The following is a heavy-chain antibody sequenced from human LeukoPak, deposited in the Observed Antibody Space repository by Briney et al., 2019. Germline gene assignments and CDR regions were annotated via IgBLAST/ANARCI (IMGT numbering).Heavy chain of an antibody. CDR2: INHSGST. J-gene: IGHJ4*02. V-gene: IGHV4-34*01. D-gene: IGHD4-11*01. CDR3: VRSLGLQAPIDY. Sequence: PSETLSLTCAVYGVSFSGYYWSWIRQPPGKGLEWIGEINHSGSTNYNPSLKSRVTMSVDTSKNQFSLRLTSVTAADTAVYYCVRSLGLQAPIDYWGQGTLVTVSS. CDR1: GVSFSGYY.